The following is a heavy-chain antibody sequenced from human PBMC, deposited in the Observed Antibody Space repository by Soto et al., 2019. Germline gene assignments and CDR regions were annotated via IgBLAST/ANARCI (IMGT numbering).Heavy chain of an antibody. Sequence: GGSLRLSCVGSGFACSNYSMNWVRQAPGKGLEWVSYIRSSGSPTYYAGSVKGRFTISRDNAKKSLYLQMSSLRAEDTAVYYCARMTSSLSPGRWGQGTLVTVSS. CDR2: IRSSGSPT. CDR1: GFACSNYS. D-gene: IGHD2-2*01. CDR3: ARMTSSLSPGR. V-gene: IGHV3-48*01. J-gene: IGHJ4*02.